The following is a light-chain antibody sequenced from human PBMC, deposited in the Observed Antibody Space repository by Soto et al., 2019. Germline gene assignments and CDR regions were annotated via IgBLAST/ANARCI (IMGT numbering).Light chain of an antibody. V-gene: IGKV3-20*01. J-gene: IGKJ1*01. Sequence: EIVLTQSPGTLSLSPGERATLSCRASQSVSTTYLAWYQQRPGQAPRLLVYSASSRATGIPDRFSGSGSGTDFTLTISRLEPEDFAVYYCQHYGSSPWTFGQGTEVDIK. CDR1: QSVSTTY. CDR2: SAS. CDR3: QHYGSSPWT.